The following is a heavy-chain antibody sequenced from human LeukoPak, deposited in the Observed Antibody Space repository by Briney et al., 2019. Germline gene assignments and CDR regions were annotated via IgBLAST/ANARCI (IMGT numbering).Heavy chain of an antibody. J-gene: IGHJ4*02. D-gene: IGHD3-3*01. CDR2: FSYLRST. CDR1: GGSTSNSSYY. CDR3: ARTIFGVALYFDD. Sequence: AETLSLTCSVSGGSTSNSSYYWGWIRQPPGKGLEWIGSFSYLRSTHSNPSLKSRVTLSVDTSKNQFSLKLNSVTPAATAVYYCARTIFGVALYFDDWGQGTLLTVSS. V-gene: IGHV4-39*01.